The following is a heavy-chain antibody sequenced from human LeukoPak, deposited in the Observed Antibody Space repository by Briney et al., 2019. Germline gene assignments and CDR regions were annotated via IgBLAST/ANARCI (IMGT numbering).Heavy chain of an antibody. J-gene: IGHJ2*01. CDR1: GYSFTNYA. CDR3: ARYDFILISYFDL. Sequence: ASVKVSCKASGYSFTNYAIHWVRQAPGQGLEWMGRINGDKINAKYSQKFQGRITITRDTSAASTAYMELCSLTSEDTAVYHCARYDFILISYFDLWGRGTLVTVSS. CDR2: INGDKINA. D-gene: IGHD3-3*01. V-gene: IGHV1-3*01.